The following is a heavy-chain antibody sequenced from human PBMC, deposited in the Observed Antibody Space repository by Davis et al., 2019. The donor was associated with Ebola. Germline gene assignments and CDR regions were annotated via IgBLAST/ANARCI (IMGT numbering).Heavy chain of an antibody. V-gene: IGHV1-2*02. D-gene: IGHD6-19*01. CDR3: ARGYSSDWYGFDY. CDR1: GYTFTGYY. J-gene: IGHJ4*02. CDR2: INPNSGGA. Sequence: AASVKVSCKASGYTFTGYYMHWVRQAPGQGLEWMGWINPNSGGANYAQKFQGRVTMTRDTSISTAYMELSRLRSDDTAVYYCARGYSSDWYGFDYWGQGTLVTVSS.